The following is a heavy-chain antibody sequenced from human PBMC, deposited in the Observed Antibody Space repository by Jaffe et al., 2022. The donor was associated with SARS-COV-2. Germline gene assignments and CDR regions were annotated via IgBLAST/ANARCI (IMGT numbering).Heavy chain of an antibody. V-gene: IGHV2-5*01. Sequence: QITLKESGPSLVKPRQTLTLTCTFSGFSLTTGDVVVGWVRQPPGKAPEWLAFIYGNDDKRYRPSRNSRLTITKDSSKNQVVLTMTNMDPTDTATYYCAHRHTDTSIDYWGQGTLVTVSS. CDR1: GFSLTTGDVV. J-gene: IGHJ4*02. CDR3: AHRHTDTSIDY. CDR2: IYGNDDK. D-gene: IGHD5-18*01.